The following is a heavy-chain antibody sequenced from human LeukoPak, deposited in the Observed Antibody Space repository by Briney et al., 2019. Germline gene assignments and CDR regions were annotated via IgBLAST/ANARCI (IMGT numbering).Heavy chain of an antibody. Sequence: SQTLSLTCAVSGGSISSGGYSWSWIRQPPGKGLEWIGYIYHSGNTYYNPSLKSRVTISVDRSRNQFSLNLNSMTAADTAFYFCARPVTSSWTYYFDYWGQGTLVTVSS. CDR3: ARPVTSSWTYYFDY. D-gene: IGHD6-13*01. CDR2: IYHSGNT. CDR1: GGSISSGGYS. V-gene: IGHV4-30-2*01. J-gene: IGHJ4*02.